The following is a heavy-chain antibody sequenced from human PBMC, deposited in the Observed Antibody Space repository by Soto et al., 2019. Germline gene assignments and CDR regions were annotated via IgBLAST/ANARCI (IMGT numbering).Heavy chain of an antibody. CDR3: ARDDDCEANAFDH. CDR2: IWNDGIRK. Sequence: AGGSLRLSCAASGFTFSRYGMHWVRQAPGKGLEWVALIWNDGIRKVYVDSVKGRFTISRDNSKNTLDLQMNSLRAEDTAVYYCARDDDCEANAFDHWGPGTLVTVSS. D-gene: IGHD2-21*02. J-gene: IGHJ4*02. V-gene: IGHV3-33*01. CDR1: GFTFSRYG.